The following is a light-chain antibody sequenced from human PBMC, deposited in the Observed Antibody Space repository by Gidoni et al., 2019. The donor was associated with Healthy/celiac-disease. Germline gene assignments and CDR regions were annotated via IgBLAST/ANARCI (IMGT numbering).Light chain of an antibody. CDR2: GAS. CDR1: QSVSSN. V-gene: IGKV3-15*01. J-gene: IGKJ1*01. Sequence: EIVMTQSPATLSVSPGERATLSCRASQSVSSNLAWYQQKPGQAPRLIIYGASTRATGIPARFSGSVSGTECTLTISSLQSEECAVDYGQQYNNWQGTLGQGTKVEIK. CDR3: QQYNNWQGT.